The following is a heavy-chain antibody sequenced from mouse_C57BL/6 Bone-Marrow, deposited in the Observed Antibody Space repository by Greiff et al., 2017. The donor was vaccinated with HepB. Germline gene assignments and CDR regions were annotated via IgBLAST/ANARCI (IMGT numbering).Heavy chain of an antibody. CDR2: ISDGGSYT. CDR1: GFTFSSYA. V-gene: IGHV5-4*01. J-gene: IGHJ2*01. D-gene: IGHD1-1*01. Sequence: EVKLMESGGGLVKPGGSLKLSCAASGFTFSSYAMSWVRQTPEKRLEWVANISDGGSYTYYPDNVKGRFTISRDNAKNNLSLPMSHLKSEDTAVYYCARDRATTSVVAFDYWGQGTTLTVSS. CDR3: ARDRATTSVVAFDY.